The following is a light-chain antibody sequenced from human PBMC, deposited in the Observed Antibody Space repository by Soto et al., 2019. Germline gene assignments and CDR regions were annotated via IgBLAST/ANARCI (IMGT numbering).Light chain of an antibody. J-gene: IGKJ1*01. CDR2: DAS. Sequence: EVVLTQSPATLSLSPGERATLSCGASQSVPRNYLAWYQQKSGLAPRLLMYDASIRATGIPDRFSGSGSGTDFTLTISRLEPEDFAVYYCQQYDRSPRTFDQGTKVDIK. V-gene: IGKV3D-20*01. CDR1: QSVPRNY. CDR3: QQYDRSPRT.